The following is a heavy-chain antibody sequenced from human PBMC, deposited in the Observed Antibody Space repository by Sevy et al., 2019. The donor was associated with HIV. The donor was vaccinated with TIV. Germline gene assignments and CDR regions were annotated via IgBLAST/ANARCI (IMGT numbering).Heavy chain of an antibody. CDR2: FYRSNKT. V-gene: IGHV3-53*01. CDR1: GFPVSSSY. Sequence: GGSLRLSCAVSGFPVSSSYMNWVRQAPGKGLEWVSVFYRSNKTDYADSVKGRFTISRDNSKNTLYLQMHSLRAEDTAVYFCARDKNGHYYGLGVWGQGTTVTVSS. CDR3: ARDKNGHYYGLGV. J-gene: IGHJ6*02. D-gene: IGHD2-8*01.